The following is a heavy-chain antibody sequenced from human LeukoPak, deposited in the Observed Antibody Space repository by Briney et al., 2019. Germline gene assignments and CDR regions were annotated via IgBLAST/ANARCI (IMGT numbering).Heavy chain of an antibody. Sequence: GASVSVSCKASGYTFTSYDINWVRQAPGQGLEWMGWMNPNSGNTGYAQKFQGRVTMTRNTSISTAYMELSSLRSDDTAVYYCARAAGGRHYYFDYWGQGTLVTVSS. CDR3: ARAAGGRHYYFDY. V-gene: IGHV1-8*01. CDR1: GYTFTSYD. D-gene: IGHD3-16*01. J-gene: IGHJ4*02. CDR2: MNPNSGNT.